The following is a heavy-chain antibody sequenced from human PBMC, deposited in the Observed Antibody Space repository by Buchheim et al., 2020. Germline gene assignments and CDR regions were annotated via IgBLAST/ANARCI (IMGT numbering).Heavy chain of an antibody. V-gene: IGHV3-33*01. Sequence: QVQLVESGGGVVQPGRSLRLSCAASGFTFSSSGMHWVRQAPGKGLEWVAVIWYDGSNKYYADSVKGRFTISRDNSKNTLYLQMNSLRAEDTAVYSCARDEVRIGAGHFDHWGQGTL. CDR1: GFTFSSSG. CDR2: IWYDGSNK. CDR3: ARDEVRIGAGHFDH. D-gene: IGHD4/OR15-4a*01. J-gene: IGHJ4*02.